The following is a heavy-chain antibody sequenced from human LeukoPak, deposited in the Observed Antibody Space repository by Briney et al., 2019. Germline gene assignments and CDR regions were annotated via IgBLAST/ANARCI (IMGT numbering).Heavy chain of an antibody. CDR1: GYSISSGYY. J-gene: IGHJ5*02. V-gene: IGHV4-38-2*02. CDR2: SGST. D-gene: IGHD3-16*01. Sequence: SETLSLTCIVSGYSISSGYYWGWIRQPPGKGLEWIGSGSTYYNPSLKSRVTISVDTSKNQFSLRLSSMTAADTAMYYCVRQSLRFSWFDPWGQGTLVTVSS. CDR3: VRQSLRFSWFDP.